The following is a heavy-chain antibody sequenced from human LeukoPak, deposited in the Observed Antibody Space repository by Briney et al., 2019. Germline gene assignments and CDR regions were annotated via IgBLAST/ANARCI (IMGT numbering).Heavy chain of an antibody. CDR2: IYYSRTT. CDR3: ARPSLDYGGIDAFDF. J-gene: IGHJ3*01. Sequence: SETLSLTCTVSGGSISSYYWSWIRQPPEKGLEWIGYIYYSRTTNYNPSLKSRVTISVDTSKNQFSLKLSSVTAADTAMYYCARPSLDYGGIDAFDFWGQGTLVTVSS. D-gene: IGHD4-23*01. V-gene: IGHV4-59*08. CDR1: GGSISSYY.